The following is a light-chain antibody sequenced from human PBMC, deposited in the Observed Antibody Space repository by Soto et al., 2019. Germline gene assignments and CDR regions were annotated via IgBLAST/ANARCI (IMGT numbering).Light chain of an antibody. Sequence: EIVMTQSPATLSVSPGERATLSCRASQSVSSNFAWYQQKPGQAPSLLIYGASTRATGIPDRFSGSGSGTEFTLTISRLESEDFAVYYCQQYNSWPYTFGQGTKLEIK. CDR1: QSVSSN. J-gene: IGKJ2*01. V-gene: IGKV3-15*01. CDR2: GAS. CDR3: QQYNSWPYT.